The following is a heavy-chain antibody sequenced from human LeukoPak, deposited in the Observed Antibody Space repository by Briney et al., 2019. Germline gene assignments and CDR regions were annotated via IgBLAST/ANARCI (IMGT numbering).Heavy chain of an antibody. D-gene: IGHD3-10*01. CDR2: IKSKTDGGTT. J-gene: IGHJ4*02. CDR3: TTGLWFGERKKYYFDY. CDR1: GFTFSNAW. V-gene: IGHV3-15*01. Sequence: GGSLRLSCAAPGFTFSNAWICWVRQAPGKGRGWVGRIKSKTDGGTTDYAAPVKGRFTISRDDSKNTLYLQMNSLKTEDTAVYYCTTGLWFGERKKYYFDYWGQGTLVTVSS.